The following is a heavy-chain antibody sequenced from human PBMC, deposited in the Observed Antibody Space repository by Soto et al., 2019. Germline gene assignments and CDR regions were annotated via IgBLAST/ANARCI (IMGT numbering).Heavy chain of an antibody. CDR3: AKGFNFWSGHFDY. CDR2: INHSGST. D-gene: IGHD3-3*01. Sequence: SETLSLTCGVYGGSFSGYYWSWIRQPPGKGLEWIGEINHSGSTNYNPSLKSRVTISVDTSKNQFSLKLSSVTAADTAVYYCAKGFNFWSGHFDYWGQGTLVTVSS. V-gene: IGHV4-34*01. J-gene: IGHJ4*02. CDR1: GGSFSGYY.